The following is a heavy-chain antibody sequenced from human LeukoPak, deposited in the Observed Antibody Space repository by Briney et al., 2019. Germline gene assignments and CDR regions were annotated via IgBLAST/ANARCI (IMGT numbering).Heavy chain of an antibody. Sequence: ASVKVSCKASGYTFTSYYMHWVRQAPGQGLEWMGIINPSGGSTSYAQKFQGRVTMTRDTSTSTVYMELSSLRSEDTAVYYCARDDRAYYDILTGHSFGLFDYWSQGTLVTVSS. CDR2: INPSGGST. CDR1: GYTFTSYY. CDR3: ARDDRAYYDILTGHSFGLFDY. D-gene: IGHD3-9*01. J-gene: IGHJ4*02. V-gene: IGHV1-46*01.